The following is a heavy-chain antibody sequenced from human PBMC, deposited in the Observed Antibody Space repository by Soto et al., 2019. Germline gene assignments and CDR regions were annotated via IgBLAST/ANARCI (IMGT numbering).Heavy chain of an antibody. CDR3: ARGLGGRMDD. Sequence: QVQLVQSGAEVKKPGSSVRVSCKASGTNFSSYTISWVRQAPGQGLEWMGRIIPILGETNSAQKFQDRVTLTADKSTNTAYLELNSLRLEDTAMYYCARGLGGRMDDWGQGTTVNVSS. D-gene: IGHD3-16*01. CDR2: IIPILGET. V-gene: IGHV1-69*08. J-gene: IGHJ6*02. CDR1: GTNFSSYT.